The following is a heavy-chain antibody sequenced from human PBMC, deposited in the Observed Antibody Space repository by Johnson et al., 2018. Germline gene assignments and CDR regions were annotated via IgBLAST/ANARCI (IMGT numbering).Heavy chain of an antibody. J-gene: IGHJ6*04. CDR1: ELTFSSYE. V-gene: IGHV3-30*03. Sequence: VQLVESGGGVVQHKRSLRLSCAASELTFSSYEMHWVRQAPGKGLEWMAVISQDGRYKYYADSVKGRITISRDNSKKTLYVQMNSLRPEDTAVYYCATGGYRRSGPPDVWGKGTTVTVSS. CDR2: ISQDGRYK. D-gene: IGHD3-3*01. CDR3: ATGGYRRSGPPDV.